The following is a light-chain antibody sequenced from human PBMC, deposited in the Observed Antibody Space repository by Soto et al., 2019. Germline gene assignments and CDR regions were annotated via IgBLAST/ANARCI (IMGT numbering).Light chain of an antibody. V-gene: IGKV3-11*01. J-gene: IGKJ2*01. CDR2: DSS. CDR3: QQRSNWPYT. CDR1: QSVTSS. Sequence: EIVLTQSPATLSLSPGERAALSCRASQSVTSSLAWSQKKPGEAPRLLIYDSSNRATGIPARFSGSGSGPDFTLTISSLEPEDFAVYYCQQRSNWPYTFGRGTKLEIK.